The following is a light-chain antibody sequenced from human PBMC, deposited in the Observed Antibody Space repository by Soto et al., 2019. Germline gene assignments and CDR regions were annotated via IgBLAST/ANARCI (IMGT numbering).Light chain of an antibody. V-gene: IGLV2-14*01. CDR3: RSYTSSAYV. CDR1: SSDVGDYKY. CDR2: EVS. J-gene: IGLJ1*01. Sequence: QSALTQPASVSGSPGQSITISCTGTSSDVGDYKYVSWYQQHPGKAPKLVISEVSNRPSGVSNRFSGSKSGNTASLTISGLQAEDEADYYCRSYTSSAYVFGTGTKVTVL.